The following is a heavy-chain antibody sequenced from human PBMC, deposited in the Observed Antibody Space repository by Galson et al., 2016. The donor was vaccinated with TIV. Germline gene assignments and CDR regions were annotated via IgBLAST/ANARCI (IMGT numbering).Heavy chain of an antibody. CDR3: TKDSSVSVVVTAKGFDY. CDR2: LRYDGSNK. V-gene: IGHV3-30*02. Sequence: SLRLSCAASGFTFSSYGMHWVRQAPGKGLEWVAFLRYDGSNKYYGDSVKGRFTISRDNSKNTLYLQMNSLRAEDTAVYYCTKDSSVSVVVTAKGFDYWGQRTLVTVSS. CDR1: GFTFSSYG. J-gene: IGHJ4*02. D-gene: IGHD2-21*02.